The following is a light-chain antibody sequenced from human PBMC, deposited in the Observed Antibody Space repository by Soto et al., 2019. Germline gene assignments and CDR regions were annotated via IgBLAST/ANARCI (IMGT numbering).Light chain of an antibody. Sequence: DIQMTQFPSTLSASVGDRVTITCRASQTTNTWLAWYQQKPGTAPNLLIYDASSLEGGVPSRFSASGSGTEFTLTISSLQPDDLATYYCQQYISYPYTFGHGTKVEIK. J-gene: IGKJ2*01. CDR1: QTTNTW. CDR3: QQYISYPYT. V-gene: IGKV1-5*01. CDR2: DAS.